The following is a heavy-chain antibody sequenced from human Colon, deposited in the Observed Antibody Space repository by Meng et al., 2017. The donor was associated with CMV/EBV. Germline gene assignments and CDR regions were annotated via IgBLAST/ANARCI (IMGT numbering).Heavy chain of an antibody. CDR3: VVKGSAWFDY. CDR1: GFSFTSYW. J-gene: IGHJ4*02. D-gene: IGHD2-21*01. CDR2: MNAEGTNK. Sequence: GESLKISCAASGFSFTSYWMHCVRQAPGKGLVWISGMNAEGTNKNNADSVKGRFTISRDNARNTLYLQMKSLRGDDTAVYYCVVKGSAWFDYWGQGTLVTVSS. V-gene: IGHV3-74*01.